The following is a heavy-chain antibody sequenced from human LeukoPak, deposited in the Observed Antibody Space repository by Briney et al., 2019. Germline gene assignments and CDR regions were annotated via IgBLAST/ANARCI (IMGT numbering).Heavy chain of an antibody. CDR3: AKVGQWLLNFDY. J-gene: IGHJ4*02. CDR1: GFTFSSYA. CDR2: TSGSGGST. V-gene: IGHV3-23*01. Sequence: PGGSLRLSCAASGFTFSSYAMSWVRQAPGKGLEWVSATSGSGGSTYYADSVKGRFTISRDNSKNTLCLQMNSLRAEDTAVYYCAKVGQWLLNFDYWGQGTLVTVSS. D-gene: IGHD6-19*01.